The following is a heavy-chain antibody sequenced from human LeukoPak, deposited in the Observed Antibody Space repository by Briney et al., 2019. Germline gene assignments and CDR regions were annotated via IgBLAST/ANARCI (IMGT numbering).Heavy chain of an antibody. D-gene: IGHD5-12*01. Sequence: PGGSLRLSCAASGFTFSGYGMHWVRQAPGKGLVWVSRINSDGSNKYYADSVEGRFTISRDNSKNTLYLQMNSLRAEDTAVYYCARDLRPWLDYWGQGTLVTVSS. CDR2: INSDGSNK. CDR3: ARDLRPWLDY. CDR1: GFTFSGYG. J-gene: IGHJ4*02. V-gene: IGHV3-74*01.